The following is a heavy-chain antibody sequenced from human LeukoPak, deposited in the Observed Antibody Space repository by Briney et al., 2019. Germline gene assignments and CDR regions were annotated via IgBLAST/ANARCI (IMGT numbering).Heavy chain of an antibody. J-gene: IGHJ4*02. CDR1: GGSISSHY. D-gene: IGHD4-11*01. CDR3: ARGLQGLY. V-gene: IGHV4-59*11. Sequence: PSETLSLTCTVSGGSISSHYWSWIRQPPGKGLEWIGYIYYSGSTNYNPSLKSRVTISVDTSKNQSSLKLSSVTAADTAVYYCARGLQGLYWGQGTLVTVSS. CDR2: IYYSGST.